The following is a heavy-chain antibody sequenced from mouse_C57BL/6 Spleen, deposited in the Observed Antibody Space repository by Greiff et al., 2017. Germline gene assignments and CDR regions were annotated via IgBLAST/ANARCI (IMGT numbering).Heavy chain of an antibody. CDR2: IWTGGGT. V-gene: IGHV2-9-1*01. CDR3: ARKYDGFLDY. J-gene: IGHJ2*01. CDR1: GFSLTSYA. D-gene: IGHD2-3*01. Sequence: VKLMESGPGLVAPSQSLSITCTVSGFSLTSYAISWVRQPPGKGLEWLGVIWTGGGTYYNSALKSRLSISKDNSKSQVFLKMNSLQTDDTARYYCARKYDGFLDYWGQGTTLTVSS.